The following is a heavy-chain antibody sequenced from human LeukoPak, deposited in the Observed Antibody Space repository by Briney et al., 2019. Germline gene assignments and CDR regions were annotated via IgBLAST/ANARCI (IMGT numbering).Heavy chain of an antibody. Sequence: GGSLRLSCAASGFRFSSHWINWVRQGPGKGLEWVAKIKQDGSEKKYVDSVMGRFTISRDNAKNSLYLQMNSLRVEDTAVYYCARGDINSAHGPLDFWGQGALVTVSS. CDR2: IKQDGSEK. V-gene: IGHV3-7*01. D-gene: IGHD4-11*01. CDR1: GFRFSSHW. CDR3: ARGDINSAHGPLDF. J-gene: IGHJ4*02.